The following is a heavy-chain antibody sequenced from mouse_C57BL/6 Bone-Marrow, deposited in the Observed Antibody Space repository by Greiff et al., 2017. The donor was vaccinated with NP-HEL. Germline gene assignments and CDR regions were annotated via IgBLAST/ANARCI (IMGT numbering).Heavy chain of an antibody. CDR3: ARHYSNPYYYAMDY. V-gene: IGHV5-17*01. Sequence: EVQLVESGGGLVKPGGSLKLSCAASGFTFSDYGMHWVRQAPEKGLEWVAYISSGSSTLYYADTVKGRFTISRDNAKNTLFLQMTSLRSEDTAMYYCARHYSNPYYYAMDYWGQGTSVTVSS. J-gene: IGHJ4*01. D-gene: IGHD2-5*01. CDR1: GFTFSDYG. CDR2: ISSGSSTL.